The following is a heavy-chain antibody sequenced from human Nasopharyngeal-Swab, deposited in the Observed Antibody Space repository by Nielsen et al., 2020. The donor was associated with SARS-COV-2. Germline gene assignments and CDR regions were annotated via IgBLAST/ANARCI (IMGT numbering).Heavy chain of an antibody. J-gene: IGHJ4*02. CDR1: GFIFSGAA. V-gene: IGHV3-73*01. CDR3: TTDYYFDY. Sequence: GESLKISCAASGFIFSGAAMHWVRQASGKGLEWVGRIGDKDTNYSATYGAAVKGRFTISRDDSKNTAFLQMDSLKTEDTALYYCTTDYYFDYWGQGTLVTVSS. CDR2: IGDKDTNYSA.